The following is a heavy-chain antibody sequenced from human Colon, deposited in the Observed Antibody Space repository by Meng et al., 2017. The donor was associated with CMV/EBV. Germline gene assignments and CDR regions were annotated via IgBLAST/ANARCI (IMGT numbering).Heavy chain of an antibody. CDR1: SKYG. CDR2: IAAYNGNT. J-gene: IGHJ5*02. Sequence: SKYGIGWVRQAPGQGPEWLGWIAAYNGNTKYAHKFEGRVTITRNTSISTAYMELSSLRSEDTAVYYCARSVNYDFWSGYPPGWFDPWGQGTLVTVSS. CDR3: ARSVNYDFWSGYPPGWFDP. V-gene: IGHV1-8*03. D-gene: IGHD3-3*01.